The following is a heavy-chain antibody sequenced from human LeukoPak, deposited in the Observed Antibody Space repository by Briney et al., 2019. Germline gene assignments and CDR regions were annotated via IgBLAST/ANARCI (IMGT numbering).Heavy chain of an antibody. D-gene: IGHD3-22*01. V-gene: IGHV4-61*02. J-gene: IGHJ4*02. Sequence: IPSQALSLTCTVSGGSISSGSYYWSWIRQPAGKGLEWIGRIYTSGSTNYNPSLKSRVTISVDTSKNQFSLKLSSVTAADTAVYYCARGSGIVGYYPTYYFDYWGQGTLVTVSS. CDR2: IYTSGST. CDR1: GGSISSGSYY. CDR3: ARGSGIVGYYPTYYFDY.